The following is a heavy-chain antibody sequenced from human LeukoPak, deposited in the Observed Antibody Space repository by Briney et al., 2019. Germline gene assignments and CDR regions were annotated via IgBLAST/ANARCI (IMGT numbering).Heavy chain of an antibody. J-gene: IGHJ6*02. D-gene: IGHD3-10*01. V-gene: IGHV3-74*01. CDR3: ARETGSGYGMDV. CDR1: GSTFSSHW. Sequence: GGSLRLSCEVSGSTFSSHWMHWVRQAPGKGLVWVSRINHVGTDTSYADSVKGRFTISRDNAKNTLYLQMNSLRAEDTAVYYCARETGSGYGMDVWGQGTTVTVSS. CDR2: INHVGTDT.